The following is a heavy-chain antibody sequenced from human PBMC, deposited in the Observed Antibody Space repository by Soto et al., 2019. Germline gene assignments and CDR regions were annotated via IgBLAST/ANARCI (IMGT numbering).Heavy chain of an antibody. CDR1: GFTYSSYN. J-gene: IGHJ2*01. CDR2: ISSSSSYR. Sequence: EVQLVESGGGLVKPGGSLRLSCAASGFTYSSYNMNWVRQAPGKGLEWVSSISSSSSYRDYADSVKGRFTTSRDNAKNSLYLQMNSLRADDTALYYCARRQEDYDLWTGFYMRYFDLWGRGTLVTVSS. V-gene: IGHV3-21*01. CDR3: ARRQEDYDLWTGFYMRYFDL. D-gene: IGHD3-3*01.